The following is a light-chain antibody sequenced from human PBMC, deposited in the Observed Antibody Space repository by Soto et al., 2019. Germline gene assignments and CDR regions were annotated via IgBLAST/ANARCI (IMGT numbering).Light chain of an antibody. V-gene: IGKV3-11*01. Sequence: EIVLTQSPATLSLSPGERATLSCRASQSVSSSLAWYQQKPGQAPRLLIYDASNRATGIPARFSGSGSGTDFTLTISILEPEDFAVYYCQQRSNWPPAVTCGPGTKVDIK. CDR2: DAS. J-gene: IGKJ3*01. CDR1: QSVSSS. CDR3: QQRSNWPPAVT.